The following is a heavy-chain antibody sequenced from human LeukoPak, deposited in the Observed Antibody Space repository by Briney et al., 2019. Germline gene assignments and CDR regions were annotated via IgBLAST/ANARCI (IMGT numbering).Heavy chain of an antibody. V-gene: IGHV3-23*01. D-gene: IGHD4-17*01. CDR2: ISGSGGST. Sequence: GGTLRLSCAASGFTFSSYDMSWVRQAPGEGLEWVSAISGSGGSTFNADSVKGRFTISRDNSKNTLYLQMNSLRAEDTAVYYCAKDHYGDYFSTGAFDIWGQGTMVIASS. J-gene: IGHJ3*02. CDR3: AKDHYGDYFSTGAFDI. CDR1: GFTFSSYD.